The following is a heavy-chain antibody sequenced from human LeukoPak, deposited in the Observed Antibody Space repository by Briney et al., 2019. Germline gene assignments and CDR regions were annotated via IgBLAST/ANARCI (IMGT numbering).Heavy chain of an antibody. CDR1: GGSISSCY. V-gene: IGHV4-59*01. J-gene: IGHJ2*01. Sequence: PSETLSLTCTVSGGSISSCYWSWIRQPPGKGLEWIGYIYYSGSTNYNPSLKSRVTISVDTSKNQFSLKLSSVTAADTAVYYCARGEAYYYDSSGYQGAYWYFDLWGRGTLVTVSS. CDR3: ARGEAYYYDSSGYQGAYWYFDL. CDR2: IYYSGST. D-gene: IGHD3-22*01.